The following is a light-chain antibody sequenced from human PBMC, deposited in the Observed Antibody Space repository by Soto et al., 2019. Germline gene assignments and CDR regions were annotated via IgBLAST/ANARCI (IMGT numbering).Light chain of an antibody. V-gene: IGLV2-14*01. J-gene: IGLJ1*01. Sequence: QSXLTQPXXVSGXXXXXXXXXXXGTSXDVGGYNYVSWYQQHPGKAPKLMIYEVSNRPSGVSNRFSGSKSGNTASLTISGLQAEDEADYYCSSYTSSSTLVFGTGTKLTVL. CDR1: SXDVGGYNY. CDR3: SSYTSSSTLV. CDR2: EVS.